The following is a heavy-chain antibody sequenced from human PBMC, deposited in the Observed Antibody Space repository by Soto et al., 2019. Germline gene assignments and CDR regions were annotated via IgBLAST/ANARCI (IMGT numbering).Heavy chain of an antibody. D-gene: IGHD6-19*01. V-gene: IGHV3-23*01. J-gene: IGHJ6*02. CDR2: ISGSGGST. CDR1: GFTFSSYA. CDR3: AKSLAVAGPEPYYYYGMDV. Sequence: GGSLRLSCAASGFTFSSYAMGWVRQAPGKGLEWVSAISGSGGSTYYADSVKGRFTISRDNSKNTLYLQMNSLRAEDTAVYYCAKSLAVAGPEPYYYYGMDVWGQGTTVTVSS.